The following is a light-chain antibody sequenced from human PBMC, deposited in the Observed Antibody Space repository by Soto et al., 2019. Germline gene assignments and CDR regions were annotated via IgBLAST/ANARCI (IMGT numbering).Light chain of an antibody. V-gene: IGLV1-40*01. CDR3: QSYDSSLGGSV. J-gene: IGLJ3*02. Sequence: QSVLTQPPSVSGAPGQTVTISCTGSSSNIGADFDVHWYQHLPGTAPKLLIYGNNNRPSGVPDRFSGSQSGTSASLAIAGLQAEDEADYYCQSYDSSLGGSVFGGGTKLTVL. CDR2: GNN. CDR1: SSNIGADFD.